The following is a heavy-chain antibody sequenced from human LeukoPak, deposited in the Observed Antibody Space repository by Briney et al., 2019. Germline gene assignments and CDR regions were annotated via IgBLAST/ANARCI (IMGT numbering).Heavy chain of an antibody. Sequence: GGSLRLSCEASGITFSSYLMTWVRQGPGKGLEWVADISGSGGPTNYADSVKGRFTISRDNSKNTLFLQMNSLRDGDTAIYYCARARRIVGVGYFDYWGQGTLVTVSS. J-gene: IGHJ4*02. CDR3: ARARRIVGVGYFDY. D-gene: IGHD1-26*01. CDR1: GITFSSYL. CDR2: ISGSGGPT. V-gene: IGHV3-23*01.